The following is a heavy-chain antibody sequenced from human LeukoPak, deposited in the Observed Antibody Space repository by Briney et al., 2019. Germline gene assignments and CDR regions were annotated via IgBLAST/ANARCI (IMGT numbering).Heavy chain of an antibody. D-gene: IGHD6-19*01. J-gene: IGHJ6*03. CDR3: ARNASAVTHECFYYYYYMDV. Sequence: ASVKVSCKASGGTFSSYAISWVRQAPGQGLEWMGGIIPIFGTANYAQKFQGRVTITTDESTSTAYIELSSLRSEDTSVYYCARNASAVTHECFYYYYYMDVWGKGTTVTVSS. CDR1: GGTFSSYA. V-gene: IGHV1-69*05. CDR2: IIPIFGTA.